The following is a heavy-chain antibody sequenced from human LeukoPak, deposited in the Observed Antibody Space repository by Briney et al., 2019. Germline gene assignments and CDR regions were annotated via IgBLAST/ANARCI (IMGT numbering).Heavy chain of an antibody. J-gene: IGHJ6*03. D-gene: IGHD6-19*01. Sequence: SETLSLTCAVYGGSLSGYYWSWIRQPPGKGLEWIGEINHSGSTNYNPSLKSRVTISVDTSKNQFSLKLSSVTAADTAVYYCARHRGYSSGSRPYYYYYYMDVWGKGTTVTISS. V-gene: IGHV4-34*01. CDR1: GGSLSGYY. CDR3: ARHRGYSSGSRPYYYYYYMDV. CDR2: INHSGST.